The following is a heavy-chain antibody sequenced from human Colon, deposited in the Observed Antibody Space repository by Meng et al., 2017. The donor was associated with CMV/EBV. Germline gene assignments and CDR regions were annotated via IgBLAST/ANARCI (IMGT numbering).Heavy chain of an antibody. CDR1: GFTFSDYA. CDR2: ISGGGGNT. CDR3: AKDLFPGASRFLEWILGH. D-gene: IGHD3-3*01. Sequence: GESLKISCTGSGFTFSDYAMTWVRQVPGKGLEWVSGISGGGGNTYYADSVKGRFTISRDNSKNTLYLQMNSLRVGDTTLYYCAKDLFPGASRFLEWILGHWGQGTAVTVSS. J-gene: IGHJ4*02. V-gene: IGHV3-23*01.